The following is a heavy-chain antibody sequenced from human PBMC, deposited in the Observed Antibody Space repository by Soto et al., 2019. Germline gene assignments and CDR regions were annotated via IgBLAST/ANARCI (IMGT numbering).Heavy chain of an antibody. CDR3: ARRITMVLGRYYYYGMDV. D-gene: IGHD3-10*01. J-gene: IGHJ6*02. CDR2: ISSTSSTK. CDR1: GFTFSSHG. Sequence: GGYLRLSCDASGFTFSSHGMTWVRQAPGKGLEWVAFISSTSSTKNYADSVKGRFTISRDNTKNSLYLQMSSLRDEDTAVYYCARRITMVLGRYYYYGMDVCGQGPTVTVSS. V-gene: IGHV3-48*02.